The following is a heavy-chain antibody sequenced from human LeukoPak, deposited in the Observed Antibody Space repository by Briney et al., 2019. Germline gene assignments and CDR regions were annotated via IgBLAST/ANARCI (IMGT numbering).Heavy chain of an antibody. V-gene: IGHV4-4*07. J-gene: IGHJ3*02. Sequence: SETLSLTCTVSGGSISSDYWSWLRQPAGKGLEWIGRIYTSGSTNYNPSLKSRVTMSVDTSKNQFSLKLSSVTAADTAVYYCARETPEGAFDIWGQGTMVTVSS. CDR1: GGSISSDY. CDR2: IYTSGST. D-gene: IGHD2-15*01. CDR3: ARETPEGAFDI.